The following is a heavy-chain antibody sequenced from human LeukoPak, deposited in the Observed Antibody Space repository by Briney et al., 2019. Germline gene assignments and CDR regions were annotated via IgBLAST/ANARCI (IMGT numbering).Heavy chain of an antibody. CDR3: AKESTVTPGNVNWFDP. Sequence: GGSLRLSCAASGFTFSSYGMSWVRQAPGKGLEWVSAISGSGGSTYYADSVKGRFTISRDNSKNTLYLHMNSLTAEDTAVYYCAKESTVTPGNVNWFDPWGQGTLVTVSS. CDR2: ISGSGGST. V-gene: IGHV3-23*01. J-gene: IGHJ5*02. CDR1: GFTFSSYG. D-gene: IGHD4-17*01.